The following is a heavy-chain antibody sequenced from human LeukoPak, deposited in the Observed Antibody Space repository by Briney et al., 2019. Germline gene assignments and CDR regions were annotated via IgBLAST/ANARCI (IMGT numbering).Heavy chain of an antibody. CDR3: AKDRAGYNVKGSDY. CDR1: GFSFGGYA. V-gene: IGHV3-23*01. CDR2: ISGSGATT. J-gene: IGHJ4*02. Sequence: PGGSLRLSCAASGFSFGGYAMAWVRQAPRKGLEWVSSISGSGATTNYADSVKGRFTISRDNSRDTLDLQKNSLRVEDTAVYYCAKDRAGYNVKGSDYWGQGTLVTVSS. D-gene: IGHD5-24*01.